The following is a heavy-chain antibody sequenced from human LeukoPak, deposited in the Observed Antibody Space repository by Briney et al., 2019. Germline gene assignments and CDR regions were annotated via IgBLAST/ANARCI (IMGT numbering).Heavy chain of an antibody. CDR3: ARHPYYYGSGSYRFWFDP. CDR2: INHSGST. V-gene: IGHV4-34*01. CDR1: GGSFSGYY. D-gene: IGHD3-10*01. Sequence: PSETLSLTCAVYGGSFSGYYWSWIRQPPGKGLEWIGEINHSGSTNYNPSLKSRVTISVDTSKNQFSLKLSSVTAADTAVYYCARHPYYYGSGSYRFWFDPWGQGTLVTVSS. J-gene: IGHJ5*02.